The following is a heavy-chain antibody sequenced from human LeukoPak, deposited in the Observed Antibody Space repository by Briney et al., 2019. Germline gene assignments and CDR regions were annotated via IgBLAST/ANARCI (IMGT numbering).Heavy chain of an antibody. CDR3: ARGRWSSSGYQDY. CDR2: IYGGGNT. CDR1: GFTFSSYA. Sequence: PGRSLRLSCAASGFTFSSYAMHWVRQAPGKGLECVSVIYGGGNTYYADSVGGRFTISRDNSKNTLYLQMNSLRVEDTAMYYCARGRWSSSGYQDYWGRGTLVTVSS. V-gene: IGHV3-53*01. D-gene: IGHD3-22*01. J-gene: IGHJ4*02.